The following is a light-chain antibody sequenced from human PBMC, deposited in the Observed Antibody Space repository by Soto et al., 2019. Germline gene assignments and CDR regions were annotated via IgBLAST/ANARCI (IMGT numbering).Light chain of an antibody. CDR1: QSVSSN. CDR2: GAF. Sequence: EIVMTQSPATLSVSPGERATLSCRASQSVSSNLAWYQQKPGQAPRLLIYGAFKRATGIPDRFSGSGSGTEFTLTINSLQSEDFAVYYCQQYNNWPPWTFGQGTKVDIK. CDR3: QQYNNWPPWT. J-gene: IGKJ1*01. V-gene: IGKV3D-15*01.